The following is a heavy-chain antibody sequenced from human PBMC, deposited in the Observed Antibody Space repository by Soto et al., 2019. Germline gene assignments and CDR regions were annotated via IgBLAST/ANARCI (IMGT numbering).Heavy chain of an antibody. V-gene: IGHV4-59*01. D-gene: IGHD2-15*01. CDR3: ARVHRYCSGGSCYLVDY. CDR2: IFYSGST. J-gene: IGHJ4*02. Sequence: SETLSLTCTVSGGSLSPYYWSWIRQPPGKGLEYIGFIFYSGSTNYNPSLKSRVTMSLDTSKNQFSLNLNSVTAADTAVYYCARVHRYCSGGSCYLVDYWGQGTLVTVSS. CDR1: GGSLSPYY.